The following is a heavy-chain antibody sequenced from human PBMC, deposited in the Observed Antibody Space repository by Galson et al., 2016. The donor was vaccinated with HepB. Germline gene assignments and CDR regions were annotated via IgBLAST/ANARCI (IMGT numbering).Heavy chain of an antibody. Sequence: SLRLSCAASGFVFSNFGLSWVRQAPGKGLEWVASISTRRTTYYSDSVQGRFTISRDNSNSTLYLQTNGLRAEDTAVYYCAKERLVRRIFDHWGQGTLLTVSS. CDR2: ISTRRTT. V-gene: IGHV3-23*01. J-gene: IGHJ4*02. CDR1: GFVFSNFG. CDR3: AKERLVRRIFDH. D-gene: IGHD1-1*01.